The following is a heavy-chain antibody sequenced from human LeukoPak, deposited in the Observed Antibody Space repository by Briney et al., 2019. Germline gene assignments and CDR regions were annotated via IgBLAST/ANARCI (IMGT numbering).Heavy chain of an antibody. CDR3: ARVRRGGFRGAFDI. CDR1: SYSITSGYY. CDR2: IYHNGDA. V-gene: IGHV4-38-2*02. D-gene: IGHD3-10*01. Sequence: SETLSLTCTVSSYSITSGYYWGWIRQPPGKGLEWIGNIYHNGDAYYDPSLKSRLTMSADTSKNQFSLRLSSLTAADTAVYYCARVRRGGFRGAFDIWGQGTKVTVSS. J-gene: IGHJ3*02.